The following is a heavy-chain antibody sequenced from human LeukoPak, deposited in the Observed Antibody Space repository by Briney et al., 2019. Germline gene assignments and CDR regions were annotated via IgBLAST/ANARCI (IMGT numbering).Heavy chain of an antibody. CDR1: GGSFSGYY. Sequence: SETLSLTCAVYGGSFSGYYWSWIRQPPGKGLEWIGEINHSGSTNYNPSLKSRVTISVDTSKSQFSLKLSSVTAADTAVYYCARRGWLRSLDYWGQGTLVTVSS. D-gene: IGHD5-12*01. V-gene: IGHV4-34*01. CDR3: ARRGWLRSLDY. J-gene: IGHJ4*02. CDR2: INHSGST.